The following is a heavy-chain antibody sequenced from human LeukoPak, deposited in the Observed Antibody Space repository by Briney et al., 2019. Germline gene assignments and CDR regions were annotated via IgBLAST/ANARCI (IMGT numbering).Heavy chain of an antibody. J-gene: IGHJ4*02. V-gene: IGHV3-23*01. Sequence: GGSLRLSCAASGFTFSNHSTTWVRQAPGKGLEWVSTISGSGGSTYYADSVKGRFTISRDNSKNTLYLQMSSLRAEDTALYYCAKVMTRTMVRGVPPSDYWGQGTLVTVSS. CDR1: GFTFSNHS. CDR2: ISGSGGST. D-gene: IGHD3-10*01. CDR3: AKVMTRTMVRGVPPSDY.